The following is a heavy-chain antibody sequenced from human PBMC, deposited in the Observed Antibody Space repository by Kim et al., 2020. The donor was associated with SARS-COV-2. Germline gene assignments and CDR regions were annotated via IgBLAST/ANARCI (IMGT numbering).Heavy chain of an antibody. V-gene: IGHV4-59*01. Sequence: SETLSLTCTVSGGSISSYYWSWIRQPPGKGLEWIGYIFYTGRTNYNPSLKSRVTISVDTSKNQFSLKLSSVTAADTAVYYCARGGSSGYYYGWGQGTLVTVSS. D-gene: IGHD3-22*01. CDR3: ARGGSSGYYYG. J-gene: IGHJ4*02. CDR2: IFYTGRT. CDR1: GGSISSYY.